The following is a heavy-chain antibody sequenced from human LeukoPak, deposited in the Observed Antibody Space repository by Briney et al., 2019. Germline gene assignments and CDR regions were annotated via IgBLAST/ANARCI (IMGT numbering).Heavy chain of an antibody. Sequence: SETLSLTCAVYGGSFSGYYWSWIRQPPGKGLEWIGEINHSGSTNYNPSLKSRVTISVDASKNQFSLKLSSVTAADMAVYYCATTTGYSGSYPPGNIWGQGTMVTVSS. CDR1: GGSFSGYY. D-gene: IGHD1-26*01. V-gene: IGHV4-34*01. CDR3: ATTTGYSGSYPPGNI. CDR2: INHSGST. J-gene: IGHJ3*02.